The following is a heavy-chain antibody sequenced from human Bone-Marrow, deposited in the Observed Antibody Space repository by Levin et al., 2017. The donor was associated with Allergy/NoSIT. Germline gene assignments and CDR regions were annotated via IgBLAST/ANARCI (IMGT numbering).Heavy chain of an antibody. CDR1: GFTFSNYY. V-gene: IGHV3-30-3*01. J-gene: IGHJ4*02. D-gene: IGHD5-18*01. Sequence: GGSLRLSCAASGFTFSNYYIHWVRQAPGKGLEWVALMSYDGNKEYYADSVKGRFTISRDNSKSTLYLQMNSLRAEDTAVYYCARVGYTYGYGFDFWGQGTLVTVSS. CDR2: MSYDGNKE. CDR3: ARVGYTYGYGFDF.